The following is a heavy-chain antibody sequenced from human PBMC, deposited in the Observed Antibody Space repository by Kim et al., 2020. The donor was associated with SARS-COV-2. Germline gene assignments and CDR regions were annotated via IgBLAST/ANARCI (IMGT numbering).Heavy chain of an antibody. J-gene: IGHJ4*02. CDR3: AMNSSSTVGLDY. CDR1: GFTFSSYA. V-gene: IGHV3-30-3*01. CDR2: ISYDGSNK. Sequence: GGSLRLSCAASGFTFSSYAMHWVRQAPGKGLEWVAVISYDGSNKYYADSVKGRFTISRDNSKNTLYLQMNSLRAEDTAVYYCAMNSSSTVGLDYWGQGTLVTVSS. D-gene: IGHD6-13*01.